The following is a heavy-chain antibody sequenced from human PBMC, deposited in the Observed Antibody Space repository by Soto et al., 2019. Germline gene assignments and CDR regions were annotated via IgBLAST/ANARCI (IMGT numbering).Heavy chain of an antibody. V-gene: IGHV3-30*18. Sequence: GGSLRLSCAASGFTFSRYGIQWVRQAPGKGLEWVAVISYDVSNKYYADSVKGRFTISRDNSKNTVFLQMNSLRAEDTAVYYCAKIRPASTINYYYGMDAWGQGTRVTVSS. J-gene: IGHJ6*02. CDR3: AKIRPASTINYYYGMDA. CDR1: GFTFSRYG. CDR2: ISYDVSNK. D-gene: IGHD6-13*01.